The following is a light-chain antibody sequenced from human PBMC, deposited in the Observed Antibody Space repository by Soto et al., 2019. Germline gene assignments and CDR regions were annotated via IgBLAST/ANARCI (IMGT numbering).Light chain of an antibody. V-gene: IGKV3-20*01. J-gene: IGKJ2*01. CDR3: LQYGTLPYT. CDR2: GAS. CDR1: QSVSRNY. Sequence: ESVLTQSPGTLSLSPGERATLSCRAGQSVSRNYLAWYQQKPGQAPRLLIYGASTRATGIPDRFSGSGSGTDFTLTIARLEPADCAVYYCLQYGTLPYTFGQGTKLEIK.